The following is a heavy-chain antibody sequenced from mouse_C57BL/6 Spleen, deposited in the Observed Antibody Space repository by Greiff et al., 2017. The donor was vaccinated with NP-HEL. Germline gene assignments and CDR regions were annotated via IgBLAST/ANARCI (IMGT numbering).Heavy chain of an antibody. Sequence: VQLQQSGPELVKPGASVKISCKASGYSFTGYYMNWVKQSPEKSLEWIGEINPSTGGTTYNQKFKGKATLTVDRSSRSAYMQLKRLISGDSAVYYCARGIATVVATWYFDVWGTGTTVSVSS. J-gene: IGHJ1*03. D-gene: IGHD1-1*01. CDR1: GYSFTGYY. CDR2: INPSTGGT. CDR3: ARGIATVVATWYFDV. V-gene: IGHV1-42*01.